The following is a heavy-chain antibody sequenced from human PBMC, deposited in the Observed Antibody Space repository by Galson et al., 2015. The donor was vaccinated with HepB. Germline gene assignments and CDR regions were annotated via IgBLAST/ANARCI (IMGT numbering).Heavy chain of an antibody. D-gene: IGHD3-3*01. CDR1: GYTFTSYD. V-gene: IGHV1-8*01. Sequence: SVKVSCKASGYTFTSYDINWVRQATGQGLEWMGWMNPNSGNTGYAQKFQGRVTMTRNTSISTAYMELSSLRSEDTAVYYCAVGAGPSSGSRTLYDFWTGGGYYYYYHMDVWGKGTTVTVSS. J-gene: IGHJ6*03. CDR3: AVGAGPSSGSRTLYDFWTGGGYYYYYHMDV. CDR2: MNPNSGNT.